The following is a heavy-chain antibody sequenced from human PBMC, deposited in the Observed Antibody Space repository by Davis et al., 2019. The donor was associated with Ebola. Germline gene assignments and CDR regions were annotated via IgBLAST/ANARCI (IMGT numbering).Heavy chain of an antibody. V-gene: IGHV4-39*01. CDR2: IYHSGGT. J-gene: IGHJ4*02. CDR1: GGSISNTYYY. Sequence: SETLSLTCTVSGGSISNTYYYWGWIRQPPGKGLEWIGSIYHSGGTYYNPSLKSRLTISVDTSKDQFSLKLSSVTAADTAVYYCAKACPDSGGPCYWGQGTLVTVSS. CDR3: AKACPDSGGPCY. D-gene: IGHD6-19*01.